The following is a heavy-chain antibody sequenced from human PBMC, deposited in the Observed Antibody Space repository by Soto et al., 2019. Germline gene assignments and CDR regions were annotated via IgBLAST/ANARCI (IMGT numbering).Heavy chain of an antibody. D-gene: IGHD2-2*01. V-gene: IGHV6-1*01. CDR1: GDSVSSNSAA. J-gene: IGHJ6*02. Sequence: SQTLSLTCVISGDSVSSNSAAWNWIRQSPSRGLEWLGRTYYRSKWYNDYAVSVKSRITINPDTSKNQFSLQLNSVTPEDTAVYYCARVGCSSTSCSSHYYYGMDVWGQGTTVTVSS. CDR3: ARVGCSSTSCSSHYYYGMDV. CDR2: TYYRSKWYN.